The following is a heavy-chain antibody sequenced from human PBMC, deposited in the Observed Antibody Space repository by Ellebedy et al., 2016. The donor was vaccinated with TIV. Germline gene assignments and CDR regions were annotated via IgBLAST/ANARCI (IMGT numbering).Heavy chain of an antibody. D-gene: IGHD2-2*01. V-gene: IGHV1-46*01. J-gene: IGHJ6*02. Sequence: AASVKVSCKASGYTFTSYYIHWVRQAPGQGLAWMGIINPSGGSTSYAQKFQGRVTMTRDTSTSTVYMELSSLRSEDTAVYYCARDYGTSFGMSSGMDVWGQGTTVTVSS. CDR1: GYTFTSYY. CDR3: ARDYGTSFGMSSGMDV. CDR2: INPSGGST.